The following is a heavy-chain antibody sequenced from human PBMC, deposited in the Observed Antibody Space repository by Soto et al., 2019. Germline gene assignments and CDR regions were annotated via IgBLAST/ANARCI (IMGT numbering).Heavy chain of an antibody. D-gene: IGHD5-12*01. CDR3: ARVRKSGYDFENWFDP. CDR2: ISSSGSTI. Sequence: GSLRLSCAASGFTFSDYYMSWIRQAPGKGLEWVSYISSSGSTIYYADSVKGRFTISRDNAKNSLYLQMNSLRAEDTAVYYCARVRKSGYDFENWFDPWGQGTLVTVSS. V-gene: IGHV3-11*01. J-gene: IGHJ5*02. CDR1: GFTFSDYY.